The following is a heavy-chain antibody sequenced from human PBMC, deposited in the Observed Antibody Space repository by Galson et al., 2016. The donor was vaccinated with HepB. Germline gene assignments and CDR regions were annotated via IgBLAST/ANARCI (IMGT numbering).Heavy chain of an antibody. CDR1: GGFISSGGHY. CDR3: APMTTFWGAGRANWFDP. Sequence: TLSLTCNVSGGFISSGGHYWSWIRQSPGKGLEWIGYIFHTGSSYYNPSFKSRVTFSVDTSNNVFSLDLTSVTAADTAVYYGAPMTTFWGAGRANWFDPWGHGTRVTVSS. J-gene: IGHJ5*02. V-gene: IGHV4-30-4*01. D-gene: IGHD3-16*01. CDR2: IFHTGSS.